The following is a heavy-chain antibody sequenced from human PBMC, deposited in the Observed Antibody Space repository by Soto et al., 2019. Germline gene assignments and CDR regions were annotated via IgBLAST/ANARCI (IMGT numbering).Heavy chain of an antibody. Sequence: QVQLVQSGAEVKKPGSSVKVSCKASGGTFSSYAISWVRQAPGQGLEWMGGIIPIFGTANYAQKFQGRGSXPXAXTXXAAYRRMSSLRSEDTAVYYCATYPRGRGSDYGIAVWGQGTTVTVSS. D-gene: IGHD1-26*01. V-gene: IGHV1-69*05. CDR2: IIPIFGTA. CDR3: ATYPRGRGSDYGIAV. CDR1: GGTFSSYA. J-gene: IGHJ6*02.